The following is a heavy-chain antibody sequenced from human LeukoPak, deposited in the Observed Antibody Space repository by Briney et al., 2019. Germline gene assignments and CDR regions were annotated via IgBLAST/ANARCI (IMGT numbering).Heavy chain of an antibody. D-gene: IGHD2-15*01. CDR3: ARHGNIVVVVAARGFDP. CDR2: IYYSGNT. V-gene: IGHV4-39*01. J-gene: IGHJ5*02. Sequence: SETLSLTCTVSGGSISSNGYFWGWIPQPQGKGLEWIGTIYYSGNTYYNPYLASRVTITVDTNKNQFSLRLSSVTAAATAFYYCARHGNIVVVVAARGFDPWGQGTLVTVSS. CDR1: GGSISSNGYF.